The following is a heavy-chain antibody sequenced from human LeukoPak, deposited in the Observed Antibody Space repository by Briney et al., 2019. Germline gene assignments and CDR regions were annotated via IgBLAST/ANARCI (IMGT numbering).Heavy chain of an antibody. CDR1: GYTFTSYD. D-gene: IGHD5-18*01. J-gene: IGHJ4*02. CDR3: ARKAYSYGFTHFDY. V-gene: IGHV1-8*03. CDR2: MNPNSGNT. Sequence: ASVKVSCKASGYTFTSYDINWVRQATGQGLEWMGWMNPNSGNTGYAQKFQGRVTITRNTSISTAYMELSSLRSEDTAVYYCARKAYSYGFTHFDYWGQGTLVTVSS.